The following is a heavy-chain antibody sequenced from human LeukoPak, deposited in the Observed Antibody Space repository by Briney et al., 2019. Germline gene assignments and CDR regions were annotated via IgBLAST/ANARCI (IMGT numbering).Heavy chain of an antibody. J-gene: IGHJ6*03. Sequence: GGSLRLSCAASGFTFSSYAMHWVRQAPGKGLEYVSAISSNGGSTYYANSVKGRFTISRDNSKNTLYLQMGSLRAEDMAVYYCARERYQLLYVYYYYYMDVWGKGTTVTVSS. CDR2: ISSNGGST. V-gene: IGHV3-64*01. CDR3: ARERYQLLYVYYYYYMDV. D-gene: IGHD2-2*02. CDR1: GFTFSSYA.